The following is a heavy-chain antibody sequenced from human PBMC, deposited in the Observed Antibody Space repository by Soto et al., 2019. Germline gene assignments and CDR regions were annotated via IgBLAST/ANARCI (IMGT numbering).Heavy chain of an antibody. CDR3: ARVGGSSWH. J-gene: IGHJ4*02. D-gene: IGHD6-6*01. CDR1: GFTFSSYW. V-gene: IGHV3-74*01. CDR2: INGDGGTT. Sequence: EVQLVESGGGLVQPGGSLRLSCAASGFTFSSYWMHWVRQAPGKGLVWVSRINGDGGTTNYADSVKGRFTISRDKAKNTLFLQMNSLRVEDAAVYYCARVGGSSWHWGQGTLVTVSS.